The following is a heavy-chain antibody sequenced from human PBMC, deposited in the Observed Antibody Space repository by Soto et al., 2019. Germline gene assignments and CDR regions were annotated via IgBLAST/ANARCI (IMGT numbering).Heavy chain of an antibody. CDR2: ISAYNGNT. CDR1: GYTFTSYG. J-gene: IGHJ4*02. D-gene: IGHD3-10*01. CDR3: AKYYYGSGSYSGFDY. Sequence: ASVKVSCKASGYTFTSYGISWVRQAPGQGLEWMGWISAYNGNTNYAQKLQGRVTMTTDTSTSTAYMELRSLRSDDTAVYYCAKYYYGSGSYSGFDYWGQGXLVTVSS. V-gene: IGHV1-18*01.